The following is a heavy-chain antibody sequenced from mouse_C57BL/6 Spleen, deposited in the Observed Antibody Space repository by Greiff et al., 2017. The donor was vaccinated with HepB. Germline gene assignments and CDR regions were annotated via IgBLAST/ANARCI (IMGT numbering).Heavy chain of an antibody. CDR3: ARGPLYYYGSSPYYFDY. D-gene: IGHD1-1*01. J-gene: IGHJ2*01. CDR1: GYAFTNYL. V-gene: IGHV1-54*01. Sequence: VQLQQSGAELVRPGTSVKVSCKASGYAFTNYLIEWVKQRPGQGLEWIGVINPGSGGTNYNEKFKGKATLTADKSSSTAYMQLSSLTSEDSAVYFCARGPLYYYGSSPYYFDYWGQGTTLTVSS. CDR2: INPGSGGT.